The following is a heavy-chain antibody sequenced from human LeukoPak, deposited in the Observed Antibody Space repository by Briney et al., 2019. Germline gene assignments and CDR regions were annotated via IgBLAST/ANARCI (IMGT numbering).Heavy chain of an antibody. CDR3: AKDYSSRNYYGMDV. Sequence: GGSLRLSCVASGFAFDDYVMHWVRQAPGKGLERVSGITWNGGIMGYADSVKGRFSISRDNAKNSLYLQMNSVRAEDTALYYCAKDYSSRNYYGMDVWGQGTTVTVS. CDR1: GFAFDDYV. J-gene: IGHJ6*02. V-gene: IGHV3-9*01. CDR2: ITWNGGIM. D-gene: IGHD6-19*01.